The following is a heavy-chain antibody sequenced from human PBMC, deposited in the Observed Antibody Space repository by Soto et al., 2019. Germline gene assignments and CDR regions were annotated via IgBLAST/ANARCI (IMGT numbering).Heavy chain of an antibody. CDR1: GFRFSNYV. J-gene: IGHJ4*02. D-gene: IGHD6-19*01. CDR3: SKDYSSGWYGDFDY. CDR2: ISYDGSNE. V-gene: IGHV3-30*18. Sequence: QVQLVESGGGVVQPGRSLRLSCVASGFRFSNYVMHWVRQAPGKGLEWVAVISYDGSNEHYADSVKGRFTISRDKAKNTLYLQMNSLRAEDTAVYYCSKDYSSGWYGDFDYWGQGTLVTVSS.